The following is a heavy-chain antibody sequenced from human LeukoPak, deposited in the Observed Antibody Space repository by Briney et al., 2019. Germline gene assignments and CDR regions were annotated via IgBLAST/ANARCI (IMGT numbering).Heavy chain of an antibody. V-gene: IGHV2-5*01. D-gene: IGHD1-26*01. CDR3: RHRPYSGSYLDY. Sequence: SGPTLVKPTQTLTLTFTFSGFSLSTRGVGVGWIRQPPGTALECLADIYWNDEERYSPSLKSRLTITKDTSKNQVVLTMTNMDPVDTATYYCRHRPYSGSYLDYWGQGTLVTVSS. J-gene: IGHJ4*02. CDR1: GFSLSTRGVG. CDR2: IYWNDEE.